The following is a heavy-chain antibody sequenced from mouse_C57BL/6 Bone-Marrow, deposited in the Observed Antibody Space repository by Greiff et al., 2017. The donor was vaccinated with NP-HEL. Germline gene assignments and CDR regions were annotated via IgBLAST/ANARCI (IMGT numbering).Heavy chain of an antibody. Sequence: VQLQQSVAELVRPGASVTLSCTASGFNIKNTYMHWVKQRPEQGLEWIGRIDPANGNTKYAPKFQGQATITADTSSYTAYLQLSSLTSEYTAIYYCSVYYCGSSFCWGQGTTLTVSS. CDR2: IDPANGNT. CDR3: SVYYCGSSFC. V-gene: IGHV14-3*01. J-gene: IGHJ2*01. CDR1: GFNIKNTY. D-gene: IGHD1-1*01.